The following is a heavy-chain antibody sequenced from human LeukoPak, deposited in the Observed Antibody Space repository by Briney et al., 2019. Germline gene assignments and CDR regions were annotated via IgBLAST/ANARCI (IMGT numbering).Heavy chain of an antibody. Sequence: PSETLSLTCAVYGGSFSGYYWSWMRQPPGKGLEGIGEINHSGSTNYNPSLKSRVTISVDTSKNQFSLKLSSVTAADTAVYYCARVRSVHCSGGSCSFDPWGQGTLVTVSS. CDR3: ARVRSVHCSGGSCSFDP. V-gene: IGHV4-34*01. D-gene: IGHD2-15*01. CDR2: INHSGST. CDR1: GGSFSGYY. J-gene: IGHJ5*02.